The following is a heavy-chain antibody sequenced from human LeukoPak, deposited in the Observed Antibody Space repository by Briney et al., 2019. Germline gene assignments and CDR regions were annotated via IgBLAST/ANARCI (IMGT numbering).Heavy chain of an antibody. V-gene: IGHV3-23*01. CDR2: ISPNADRT. Sequence: QSGGSLRLSCAASGFTFGSYAMSWVRQAPGKGLEWVSFISPNADRTSKADSVEGRFTISRDNPRNTLYLQMNSLRDDDTAVYYCAIMHGYYDGSGYWVQWGQGTLVTVS. J-gene: IGHJ4*02. CDR1: GFTFGSYA. CDR3: AIMHGYYDGSGYWVQ. D-gene: IGHD3-22*01.